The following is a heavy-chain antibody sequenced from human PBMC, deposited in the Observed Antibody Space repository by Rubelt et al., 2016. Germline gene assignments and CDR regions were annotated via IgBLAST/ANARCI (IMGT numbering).Heavy chain of an antibody. J-gene: IGHJ4*02. CDR2: INPNSGGT. CDR1: GYTFTGYY. CDR3: ARFAIGGHSSGYLFDY. D-gene: IGHD3-22*01. Sequence: QVQLVQSGAEVKKPGASVKVSCKASGYTFTGYYMHWVRQAPGQGLEWMGWINPNSGGTNYAQKLQGRATRTRDTSSSTAYMELSRLRSDYTAVYYCARFAIGGHSSGYLFDYWGQGTLVTVSS. V-gene: IGHV1-2*02.